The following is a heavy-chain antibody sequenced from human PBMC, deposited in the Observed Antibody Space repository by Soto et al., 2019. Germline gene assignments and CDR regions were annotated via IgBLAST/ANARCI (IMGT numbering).Heavy chain of an antibody. CDR2: ISGSGGST. J-gene: IGHJ4*02. D-gene: IGHD5-18*01. CDR1: GFTFSSYA. V-gene: IGHV3-23*01. Sequence: GGSLRLSCAASGFTFSSYAMSWVRQAPGKGLEWVSAISGSGGSTYYADSVKGRFTISRDNSKNTLYLQMNSLRAEGTAVYYCAKIKIAWIQLWSDYWGQGTLVTVSS. CDR3: AKIKIAWIQLWSDY.